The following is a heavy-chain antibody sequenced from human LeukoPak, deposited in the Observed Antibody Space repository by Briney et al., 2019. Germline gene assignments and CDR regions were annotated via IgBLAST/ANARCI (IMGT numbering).Heavy chain of an antibody. J-gene: IGHJ4*02. D-gene: IGHD6-13*01. CDR2: IYYSGST. CDR3: ARRHSSSWPTDY. Sequence: SETPSLTCTVSGGSISSSSYYWGWIRQPPGKGLEWIGSIYYSGSTYYNPSLKSRVTISVDKSKNQFSLKLSSVTAADTAVYYCARRHSSSWPTDYWGQGTLVTVSS. V-gene: IGHV4-39*07. CDR1: GGSISSSSYY.